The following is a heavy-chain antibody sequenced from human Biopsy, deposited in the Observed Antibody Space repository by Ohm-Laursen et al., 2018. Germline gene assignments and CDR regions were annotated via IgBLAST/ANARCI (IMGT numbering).Heavy chain of an antibody. CDR1: GDSISSYY. J-gene: IGHJ2*01. V-gene: IGHV4-59*01. CDR2: VYYTGST. CDR3: ARDRGYYSDRTVPGYFDL. D-gene: IGHD3-22*01. Sequence: SDTLSLTCTVSGDSISSYYWSWIRQPPGKGLQRIGYVYYTGSTDYNPSLQSRVTISVGTSKNHFSLRLRSVTPADTAIYYCARDRGYYSDRTVPGYFDLWGRGTLVTVSS.